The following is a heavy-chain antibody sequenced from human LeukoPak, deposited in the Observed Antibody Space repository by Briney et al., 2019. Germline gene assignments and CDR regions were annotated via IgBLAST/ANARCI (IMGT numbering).Heavy chain of an antibody. D-gene: IGHD2-21*02. Sequence: PGGSLRLSCAASGFTFSSYGMHWVRQAPGKGLEWVAVIWYDGSNKYYADSVKGRFTISRDNSKNTLYLQMNSLRAEDTAVYYCARGSKVVTTIPRPGWYFDLWGRGTLVTVSS. CDR1: GFTFSSYG. V-gene: IGHV3-33*01. J-gene: IGHJ2*01. CDR3: ARGSKVVTTIPRPGWYFDL. CDR2: IWYDGSNK.